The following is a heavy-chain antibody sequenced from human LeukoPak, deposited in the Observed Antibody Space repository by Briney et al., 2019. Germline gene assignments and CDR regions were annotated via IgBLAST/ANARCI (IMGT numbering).Heavy chain of an antibody. CDR3: ARHVNGWFGELSTLDY. D-gene: IGHD3-10*01. V-gene: IGHV4-39*01. Sequence: SETLSLTCTVSGGSISSSSYYWGWIRQPPGKGLEWIGSIYYSGSTYYNPSLKSRGTISVDTSKNQFSLKLSSVTAADTAVYYCARHVNGWFGELSTLDYWGQGTLVTVSS. CDR1: GGSISSSSYY. CDR2: IYYSGST. J-gene: IGHJ4*02.